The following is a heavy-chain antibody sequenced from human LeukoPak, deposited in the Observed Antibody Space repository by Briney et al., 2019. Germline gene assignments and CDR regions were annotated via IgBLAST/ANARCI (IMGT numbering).Heavy chain of an antibody. CDR2: IQSSSYTI. CDR1: GFPFSTYN. D-gene: IGHD3-9*01. CDR3: ASPDILTGYAAFHY. V-gene: IGHV3-48*04. J-gene: IGHJ4*02. Sequence: GSLRLSCAASGFPFSTYNMHWVRQAPGKGPEWISYIQSSSYTIWYADSVKGRFTVSRDNAKNSLFLQMNNLGAGDTAVYYCASPDILTGYAAFHYWGQGTPVTVSS.